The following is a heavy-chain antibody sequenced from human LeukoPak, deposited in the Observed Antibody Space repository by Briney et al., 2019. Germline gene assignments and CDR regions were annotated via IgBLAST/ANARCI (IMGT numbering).Heavy chain of an antibody. V-gene: IGHV3-7*01. CDR1: GFTFSSYW. CDR3: ARSGSGYYYSGMNV. D-gene: IGHD6-25*01. J-gene: IGHJ6*02. Sequence: PGGSLRLSCAASGFTFSSYWMSWVRQAPGKGLEWVANIKQDGSEKYYVDSVKGRFTISRDNAKNSLYLQMNSLRAEDTAVYYCARSGSGYYYSGMNVGGQGTTVTVSS. CDR2: IKQDGSEK.